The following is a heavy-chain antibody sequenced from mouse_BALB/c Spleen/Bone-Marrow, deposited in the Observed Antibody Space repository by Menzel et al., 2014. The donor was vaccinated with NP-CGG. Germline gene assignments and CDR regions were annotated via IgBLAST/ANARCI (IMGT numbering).Heavy chain of an antibody. V-gene: IGHV4-1*02. J-gene: IGHJ2*01. CDR3: ARQGYYGYSDY. CDR1: GFDFSRYW. CDR2: INPDSSTI. Sequence: EVMLVESGGGLVQPGGSLKLSRAASGFDFSRYWMSWVRQAPGKGLEWIGEINPDSSTINYTPSLKDKFIISRDNAKNTLYLQMSKVRSEDTALYYCARQGYYGYSDYWGQGTTLTVSS. D-gene: IGHD1-2*01.